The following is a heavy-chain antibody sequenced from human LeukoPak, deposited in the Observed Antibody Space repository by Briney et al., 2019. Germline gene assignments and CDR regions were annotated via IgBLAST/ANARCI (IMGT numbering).Heavy chain of an antibody. CDR2: ISAYNGNT. Sequence: ASVKVSCKASGYTFTSYGISWVRQAPGQGLEWMGWISAYNGNTNYAQKLQGRVTMTTDTSTSTAYMELRSLRSDDTAVYYCARAAGYCSSTSCYIYWDQGTLVTVSS. CDR1: GYTFTSYG. J-gene: IGHJ4*02. V-gene: IGHV1-18*01. CDR3: ARAAGYCSSTSCYIY. D-gene: IGHD2-2*02.